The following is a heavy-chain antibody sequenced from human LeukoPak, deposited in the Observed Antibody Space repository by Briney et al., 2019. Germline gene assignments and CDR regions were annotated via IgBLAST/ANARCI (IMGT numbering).Heavy chain of an antibody. CDR3: ASDPTPLYSYGYEVDY. J-gene: IGHJ4*02. CDR2: ISSSSSYI. D-gene: IGHD5-18*01. Sequence: GGSLRLSCAASGFTFSSYSMNWVRQAPGKGLEWVSSISSSSSYIYYADSVKGRFTISRDNAKSSLYLQMNSLRAEDTAVYYCASDPTPLYSYGYEVDYWGQGTLVTVSS. CDR1: GFTFSSYS. V-gene: IGHV3-21*01.